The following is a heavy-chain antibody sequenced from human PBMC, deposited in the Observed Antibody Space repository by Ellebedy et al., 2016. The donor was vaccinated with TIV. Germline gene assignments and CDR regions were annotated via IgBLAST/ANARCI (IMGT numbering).Heavy chain of an antibody. CDR2: INPNSGGT. CDR1: GYTFTGYY. V-gene: IGHV1-2*02. J-gene: IGHJ6*02. D-gene: IGHD6-13*01. CDR3: ARVWDSRIYYYYGMDV. Sequence: ASVKVSXXASGYTFTGYYMHWVRQAPGQGLEWMGWINPNSGGTNYAQKFQGRVTMTRDTSISTAYMELSRLRSDDTAVYYCARVWDSRIYYYYGMDVWGQGTTVTVSS.